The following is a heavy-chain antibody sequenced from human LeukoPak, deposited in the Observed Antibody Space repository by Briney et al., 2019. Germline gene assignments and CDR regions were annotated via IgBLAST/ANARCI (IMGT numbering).Heavy chain of an antibody. D-gene: IGHD6-19*01. CDR3: AKDAKNFFTSGWYYDY. Sequence: PGGSLRLSCAGSGFSFSSYGMHWVRQAPGKGLEWVAVISYDGSNKYYADSVKGRFTISRDNSKNTLYLQMNSLRAEDTAVYYCAKDAKNFFTSGWYYDYWGQGTLVTVSS. CDR1: GFSFSSYG. J-gene: IGHJ4*02. V-gene: IGHV3-30*18. CDR2: ISYDGSNK.